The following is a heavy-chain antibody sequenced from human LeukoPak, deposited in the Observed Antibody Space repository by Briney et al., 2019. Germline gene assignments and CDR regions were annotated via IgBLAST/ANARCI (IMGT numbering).Heavy chain of an antibody. CDR2: IYHSGST. CDR1: GGSISSGGYS. J-gene: IGHJ3*02. V-gene: IGHV4-30-2*01. D-gene: IGHD6-6*01. Sequence: SETLSPTCAVSGGSISSGGYSWRWIRQPPGKGLEWIGYIYHSGSTYYNPSLKSRVTISVDRSKNQFSLKLSSVTAADTAVYYCARTSIAARRANAFDIWGQGTMVTVSS. CDR3: ARTSIAARRANAFDI.